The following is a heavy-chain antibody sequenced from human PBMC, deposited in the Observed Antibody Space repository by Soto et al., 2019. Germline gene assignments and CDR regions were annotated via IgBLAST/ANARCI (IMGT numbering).Heavy chain of an antibody. J-gene: IGHJ4*02. V-gene: IGHV1-46*01. CDR2: INPSGGTT. CDR1: GYTFTSYY. Sequence: QVQLVQSGAEVRKPGASVKVSCEASGYTFTSYYMNWVRQAPGQGLEWMGIINPSGGTTRYAQKFQGRVTMTSDTSTSTVYMELSSLKSEDTAVYYCARAKYTSSSLDYWGQGTLVTVSS. D-gene: IGHD6-6*01. CDR3: ARAKYTSSSLDY.